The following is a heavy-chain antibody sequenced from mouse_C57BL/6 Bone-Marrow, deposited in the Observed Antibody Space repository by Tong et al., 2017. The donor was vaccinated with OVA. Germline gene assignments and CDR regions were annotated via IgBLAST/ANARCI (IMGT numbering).Heavy chain of an antibody. CDR2: ISTYYGDA. Sequence: VQLQQSGAELVRPGVSVKISCKGSGYTFTDYAMHWVKQSHAKSLEWIGVISTYYGDASYNQKFKSKATMTVDKSSSTAYMELARLTSEDSAIYYCARTIGTTFAYWGHGTLVTVSA. D-gene: IGHD2-14*01. CDR3: ARTIGTTFAY. J-gene: IGHJ3*01. V-gene: IGHV1S137*01. CDR1: GYTFTDYA.